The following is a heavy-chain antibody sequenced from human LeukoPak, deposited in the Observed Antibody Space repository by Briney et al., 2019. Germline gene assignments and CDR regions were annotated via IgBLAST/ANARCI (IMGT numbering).Heavy chain of an antibody. CDR2: ISSSSTYV. D-gene: IGHD5-18*01. Sequence: GGSLRLSCAASGFTFSTYSMNWVRQTPGKVLECVSSISSSSTYVYYADSMKGRFTISRDNAKKSLFLQMNSLRAEDTAVYYCARVDDFGYSYGSAYWGQGTLVTVSS. CDR1: GFTFSTYS. V-gene: IGHV3-21*01. CDR3: ARVDDFGYSYGSAY. J-gene: IGHJ4*02.